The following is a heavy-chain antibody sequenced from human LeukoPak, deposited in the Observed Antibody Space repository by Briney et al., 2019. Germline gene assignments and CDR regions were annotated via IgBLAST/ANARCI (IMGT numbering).Heavy chain of an antibody. D-gene: IGHD6-19*01. CDR3: ARNRVSGWQAGPDAFDI. CDR2: IIPIFGTA. V-gene: IGHV1-69*05. CDR1: GGTFSSYA. Sequence: ASVKVSCKASGGTFSSYAISWVRQAPGQGLEWMGGIIPIFGTANYTQKFQGRVTITTDESTSTAYMELSSLRSEDTAVYYCARNRVSGWQAGPDAFDIWGQGTMVTVSS. J-gene: IGHJ3*02.